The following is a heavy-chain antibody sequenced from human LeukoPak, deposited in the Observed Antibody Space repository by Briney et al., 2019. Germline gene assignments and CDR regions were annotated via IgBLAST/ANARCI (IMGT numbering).Heavy chain of an antibody. Sequence: GGSLRLSCAASGFTFSSYGMHWVRQAPGKGLEWVAVISYDGSNKYYADSVKGRFTISRGNSKNTLYLQMNTLRAEDTAVYYCAKDPDYYGSGSYYSDYWGQGTLVTVSS. J-gene: IGHJ4*02. CDR1: GFTFSSYG. CDR2: ISYDGSNK. CDR3: AKDPDYYGSGSYYSDY. D-gene: IGHD3-10*01. V-gene: IGHV3-30*18.